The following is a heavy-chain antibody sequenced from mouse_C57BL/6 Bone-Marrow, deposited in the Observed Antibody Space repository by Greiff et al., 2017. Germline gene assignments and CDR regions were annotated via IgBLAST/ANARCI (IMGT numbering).Heavy chain of an antibody. J-gene: IGHJ2*01. CDR2: ISDDGSN. Sequence: EVKLQESGPGLVKPSQSLSLTCSVTGYSITSGYYWNWIRQFPGNKLEWMGYISDDGSNNYNPSLKNRISITRDTSKNQFYLKLNSVTTEDTAKYYSLYYGNYRNYWGQGTTLTVSS. CDR1: GYSITSGYY. D-gene: IGHD2-1*01. CDR3: LYYGNYRNY. V-gene: IGHV3-6*01.